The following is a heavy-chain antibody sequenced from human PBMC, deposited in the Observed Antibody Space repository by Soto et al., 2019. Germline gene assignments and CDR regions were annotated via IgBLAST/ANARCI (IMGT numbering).Heavy chain of an antibody. J-gene: IGHJ6*02. Sequence: SVKVSCKASGGTFSCYAISWVRQAPGQGLEWMGGIIPIFGTANYAQKFQGRVTITADESTSTAYMELSSLRSEDTAVYYCARVEVGIAPYYYYGMAVWGQGTTVTVSS. V-gene: IGHV1-69*13. CDR2: IIPIFGTA. CDR3: ARVEVGIAPYYYYGMAV. D-gene: IGHD1-20*01. CDR1: GGTFSCYA.